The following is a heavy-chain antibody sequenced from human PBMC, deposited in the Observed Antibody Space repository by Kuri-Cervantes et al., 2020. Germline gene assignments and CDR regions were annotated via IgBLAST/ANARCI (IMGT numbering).Heavy chain of an antibody. V-gene: IGHV3-23*01. CDR1: GGSISSSN. CDR3: AKETRGGLELRWYFDL. J-gene: IGHJ2*01. Sequence: GGSLRLSCAVSGGSISSSNWWSWVRQPPGKGLEWVSAISGSGGSTYYADSVKGRFTISRDNSKNTLYLQMNSLRAEDTAVYYCAKETRGGLELRWYFDLWGRGTLVTVSS. D-gene: IGHD1-7*01. CDR2: ISGSGGST.